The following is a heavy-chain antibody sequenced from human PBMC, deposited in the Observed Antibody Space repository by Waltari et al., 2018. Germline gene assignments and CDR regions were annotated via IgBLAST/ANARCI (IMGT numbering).Heavy chain of an antibody. CDR3: ARDLTYTIFGVGIRAFDI. Sequence: QVQLQESGPGLVKPSETLSLTCTVSGYSISSGSYWAWIRLPPGKGLEWIGSIYHSGSTYYNPSLKSRVTITVDTSKNQFSLKRSSVTAADTAVYYCARDLTYTIFGVGIRAFDIWGQGTMVTVSS. J-gene: IGHJ3*02. CDR1: GYSISSGSY. D-gene: IGHD3-3*01. V-gene: IGHV4-38-2*02. CDR2: IYHSGST.